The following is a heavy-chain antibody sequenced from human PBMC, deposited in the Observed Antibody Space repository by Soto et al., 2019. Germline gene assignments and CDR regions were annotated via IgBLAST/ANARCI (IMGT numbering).Heavy chain of an antibody. Sequence: ASVKVSCKASGYKFTTYFIHWVRQAPGQGLEWMGMIHPSGDTGYAQKFRGRVTMTIDTSTTTAYMELRNLPSEVTAVYFSVRGYCTTSPCSGDFQFWGQGTLVTVSS. CDR2: IHPSGDT. V-gene: IGHV1-46*01. CDR3: VRGYCTTSPCSGDFQF. D-gene: IGHD2-15*01. CDR1: GYKFTTYF. J-gene: IGHJ1*01.